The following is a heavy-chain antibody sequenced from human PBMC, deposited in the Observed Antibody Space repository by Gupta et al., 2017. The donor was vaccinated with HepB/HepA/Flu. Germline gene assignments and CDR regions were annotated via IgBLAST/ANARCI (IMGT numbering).Heavy chain of an antibody. CDR2: ISFSGDYI. V-gene: IGHV3-21*01. CDR3: ATGPGDFWSGYYLGYFDY. Sequence: EVQVVESGGGLVQPGGSLRPSCAASGFTFTTSSMHWVRQAPGRGLEWVSSISFSGDYIYYADSVKGRFTISRDNAENSLFLQMNSLRAEETAIYYCATGPGDFWSGYYLGYFDYWGQGTLVTVSS. CDR1: GFTFTTSS. J-gene: IGHJ4*02. D-gene: IGHD3-3*01.